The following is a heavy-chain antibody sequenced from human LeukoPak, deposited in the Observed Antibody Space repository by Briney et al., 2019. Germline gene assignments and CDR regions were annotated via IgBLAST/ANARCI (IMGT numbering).Heavy chain of an antibody. V-gene: IGHV3-30*04. CDR2: ISYDGNNQ. D-gene: IGHD3-16*01. J-gene: IGHJ4*02. CDR1: GFTFRSYA. Sequence: GGSLRLSCAASGFTFRSYAMHWVRQAPGTGLEWVSFISYDGNNQYYADSVKGRFTISRDNTKNTLYLQMNSLRTEDTAVYYCAKDAGDQGYFDYWGQGTLVTVSS. CDR3: AKDAGDQGYFDY.